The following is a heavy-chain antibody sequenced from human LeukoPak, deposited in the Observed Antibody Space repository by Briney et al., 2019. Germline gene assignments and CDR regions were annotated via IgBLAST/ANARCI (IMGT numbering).Heavy chain of an antibody. D-gene: IGHD2-15*01. J-gene: IGHJ3*02. CDR2: INPNSGGT. Sequence: GASVKVSCKASGYTFTGYYMHWVRQAPGQGLEWMGWINPNSGGTNYAQKFQGRVTMTRDTSISTAYMELSRLRSDDTAVYYCARGLVYCSGGSCYSGAFDIWGQGTMVTVSS. V-gene: IGHV1-2*02. CDR1: GYTFTGYY. CDR3: ARGLVYCSGGSCYSGAFDI.